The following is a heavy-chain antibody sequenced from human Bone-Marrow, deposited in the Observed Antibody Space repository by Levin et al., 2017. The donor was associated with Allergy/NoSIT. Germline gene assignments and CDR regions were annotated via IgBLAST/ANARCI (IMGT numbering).Heavy chain of an antibody. V-gene: IGHV3-21*01. Sequence: PSETLSLTCAASGFTFSSYSMNWVRQAPGKGLEWVSSISSSSSYIYYADSVKGRFTISRDNAKNSLYLQMNSLRAEDTAVYYCVTGGVVVPAANYYYYGMDVWGQGTTVTVSS. D-gene: IGHD2-2*01. CDR2: ISSSSSYI. J-gene: IGHJ6*02. CDR1: GFTFSSYS. CDR3: VTGGVVVPAANYYYYGMDV.